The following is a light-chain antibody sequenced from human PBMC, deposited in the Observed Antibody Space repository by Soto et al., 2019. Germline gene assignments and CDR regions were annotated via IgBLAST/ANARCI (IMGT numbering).Light chain of an antibody. CDR3: SSFTGASTI. Sequence: QSALTQPPSACGSPGQSLTISCHGTSSDVGGYNYVSWYQQHPGKAPKLVIYEVTKRPSGVPDRFSGSKSGNTGSLTVSGLQAEDEADYYCSSFTGASTIFGTGTKVTVL. V-gene: IGLV2-8*01. J-gene: IGLJ1*01. CDR1: SSDVGGYNY. CDR2: EVT.